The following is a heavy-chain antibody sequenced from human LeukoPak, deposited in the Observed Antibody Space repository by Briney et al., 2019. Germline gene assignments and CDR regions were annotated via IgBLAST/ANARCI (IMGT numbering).Heavy chain of an antibody. CDR1: GYTLTELS. V-gene: IGHV1-24*01. CDR2: FDPEDGET. J-gene: IGHJ6*02. D-gene: IGHD5-24*01. Sequence: GASVKVSCKVSGYTLTELSMHWVRQAPGKGLEWMGGFDPEDGETIYAQKFQGRVTMTEDTSTDTAYMELSSLRSEDTAVYYCASGSEDDYYYGMDVWGQGTTVTVSS. CDR3: ASGSEDDYYYGMDV.